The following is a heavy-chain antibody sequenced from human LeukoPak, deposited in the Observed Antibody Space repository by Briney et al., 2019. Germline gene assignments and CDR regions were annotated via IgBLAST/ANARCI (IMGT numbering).Heavy chain of an antibody. D-gene: IGHD3-22*01. CDR2: ISSSSSYI. Sequence: GGSLRLSCAASGFTFSSYSMNWVRQAPGKGLEWVSSISSSSSYIYYADSVKGRFTISRDNAKNSLYLQMNSLRAEDTAVYYCARGGGRDRVTMIVVLNWGQGTLVTVSS. CDR3: ARGGGRDRVTMIVVLN. V-gene: IGHV3-21*01. CDR1: GFTFSSYS. J-gene: IGHJ4*02.